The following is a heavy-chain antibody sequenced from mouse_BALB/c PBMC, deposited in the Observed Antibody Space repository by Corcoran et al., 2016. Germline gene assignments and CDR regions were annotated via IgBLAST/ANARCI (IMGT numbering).Heavy chain of an antibody. J-gene: IGHJ4*01. CDR1: GYTFTNYG. CDR2: INTYTGEP. D-gene: IGHD3-3*01. Sequence: QIQLVQSGPELKKPGETVKISCKASGYTFTNYGMNWVKQAPGKGLKWMGWINTYTGEPTYADDFKGRFAFSLETSASTAYLQINNLKNEDMATYFCARGGTGAMEYWGQGTSVTVSS. CDR3: ARGGTGAMEY. V-gene: IGHV9-1*02.